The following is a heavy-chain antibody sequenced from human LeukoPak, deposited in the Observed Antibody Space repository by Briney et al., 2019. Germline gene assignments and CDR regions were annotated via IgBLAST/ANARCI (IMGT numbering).Heavy chain of an antibody. CDR2: ISWNSGSI. CDR1: GFTFDDYA. D-gene: IGHD3-10*01. V-gene: IGHV3-9*01. J-gene: IGHJ4*02. CDR3: AKDPYGSGSYWPDY. Sequence: GGSLRLSCAASGFTFDDYAMHWVRQAPGKGLEWVSGISWNSGSIGYADSVKGRFTISRDNAKNSLYLQMNSLRAEDTALYYCAKDPYGSGSYWPDYWGQGILVTVSS.